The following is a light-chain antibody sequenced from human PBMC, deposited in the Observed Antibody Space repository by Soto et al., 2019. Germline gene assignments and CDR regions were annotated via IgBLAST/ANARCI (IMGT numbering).Light chain of an antibody. CDR2: EAT. CDR1: STNIGSSSL. CDR3: GPSAGSANYVL. Sequence: QSALTQPASVSGSPGQSITISCTGSSTNIGSSSLVSWYQQHPGKAPKLMIYEATKRPSGLSDRFSGSKSGNTASLTISGLQGEDEAGCFCGPSAGSANYVLLGGGTKLTVL. V-gene: IGLV2-23*01. J-gene: IGLJ2*01.